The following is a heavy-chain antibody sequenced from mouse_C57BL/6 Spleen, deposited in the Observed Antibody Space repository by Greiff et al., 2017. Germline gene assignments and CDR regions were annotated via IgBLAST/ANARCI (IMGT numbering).Heavy chain of an antibody. D-gene: IGHD2-4*01. Sequence: QVQLQQPGAELVKPGASVKMSCKASGYTFTSYWITWVKQRPGQGLEWIGDIYPGSGSTNYNEKFKSKATLTVDTSSSTAYMQLSSLTSEDSAVYYCARLGGYEYDDLYAMDYWGQGTSVTVSS. CDR2: IYPGSGST. V-gene: IGHV1-55*01. CDR3: ARLGGYEYDDLYAMDY. J-gene: IGHJ4*01. CDR1: GYTFTSYW.